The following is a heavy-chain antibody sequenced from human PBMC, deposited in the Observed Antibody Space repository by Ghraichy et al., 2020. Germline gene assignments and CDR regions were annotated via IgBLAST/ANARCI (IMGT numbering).Heavy chain of an antibody. CDR2: MNPNSGNT. V-gene: IGHV1-8*01. CDR3: ARGTEWELLFGFDY. D-gene: IGHD1-26*01. Sequence: ASVKVSCKASGYTFTSYDINWVRQATGQGLEWMGWMNPNSGNTGYAQKFQGRVTMTRNTSISTAYMELSSLRSEDTAVYYCARGTEWELLFGFDYWGQGTLVTVSS. CDR1: GYTFTSYD. J-gene: IGHJ4*02.